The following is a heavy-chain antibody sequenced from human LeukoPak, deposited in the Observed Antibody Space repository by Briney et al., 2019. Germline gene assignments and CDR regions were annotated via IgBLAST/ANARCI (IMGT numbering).Heavy chain of an antibody. J-gene: IGHJ4*02. V-gene: IGHV4-59*01. D-gene: IGHD3-9*01. Sequence: ASETLSLTCTVSGGSISTYYWSWIRQPPGKGLEWIGYIYYSGSTNYNPSLKSRVTTSVDTSKNQFSLKLSSVTAADTAVYYCARSKDILTGYCFDYWGQGTLVTVSS. CDR2: IYYSGST. CDR3: ARSKDILTGYCFDY. CDR1: GGSISTYY.